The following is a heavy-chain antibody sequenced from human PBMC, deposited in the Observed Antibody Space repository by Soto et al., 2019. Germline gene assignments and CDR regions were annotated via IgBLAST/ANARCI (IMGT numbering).Heavy chain of an antibody. J-gene: IGHJ4*02. CDR2: INQDGSEK. D-gene: IGHD3-22*01. CDR3: ARAPASGYYDY. V-gene: IGHV3-7*01. CDR1: GFTFSNYW. Sequence: GGSLRLSCAASGFTFSNYWMSWVRQAPGKGLEWVANINQDGSEKYYVDSVKGRFTISRDNAKNPLYLQMNSLRAEDTAVYYCARAPASGYYDYWGQGTLVTVSS.